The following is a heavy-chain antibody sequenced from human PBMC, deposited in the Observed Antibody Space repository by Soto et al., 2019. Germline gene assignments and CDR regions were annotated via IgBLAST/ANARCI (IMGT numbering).Heavy chain of an antibody. J-gene: IGHJ3*02. D-gene: IGHD3-10*01. Sequence: ASVKVSCKASWDTFTGHYMHWVRQSPGQGLEWMGWINPNSVGTNYAQNFQGRVTMTRDTSISAAYMELSRLRSHATAVYSCAREPMVRAPHGFDIWGQGTMVPV. CDR3: AREPMVRAPHGFDI. CDR1: WDTFTGHY. V-gene: IGHV1-2*02. CDR2: INPNSVGT.